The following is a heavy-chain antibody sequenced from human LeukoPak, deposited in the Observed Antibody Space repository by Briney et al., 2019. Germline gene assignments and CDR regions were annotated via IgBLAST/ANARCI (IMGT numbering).Heavy chain of an antibody. J-gene: IGHJ4*02. Sequence: GGSLRLSCAASGFTFSSYAMSWVRQAPGKGLEWLATTTRDGSVAEYIDSVRGRFTISRDNAKNSIYLQMNSLSAEDTAVYFCVTEFWYRFDYWGQGLLVTVSS. CDR1: GFTFSSYA. V-gene: IGHV3-7*01. CDR2: TTRDGSVA. D-gene: IGHD3-3*01. CDR3: VTEFWYRFDY.